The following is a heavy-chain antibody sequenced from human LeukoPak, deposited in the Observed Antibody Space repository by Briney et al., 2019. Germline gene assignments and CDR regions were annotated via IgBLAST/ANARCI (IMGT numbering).Heavy chain of an antibody. J-gene: IGHJ6*03. CDR2: INSDGSST. D-gene: IGHD3-22*01. CDR3: ANYFYDSSGYYNYYYMDV. Sequence: GGSLRLSCAASGFTFSSYWMHWVRQAPGKGLVWVSRINSDGSSTSYADSVKGRFTISRDNAKNTLYLQMNSLRAEDTAVYYCANYFYDSSGYYNYYYMDVWGKGTTVTVSS. V-gene: IGHV3-74*01. CDR1: GFTFSSYW.